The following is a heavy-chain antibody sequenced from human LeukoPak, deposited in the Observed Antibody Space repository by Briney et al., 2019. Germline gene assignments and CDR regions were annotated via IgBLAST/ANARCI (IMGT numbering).Heavy chain of an antibody. V-gene: IGHV3-53*01. D-gene: IGHD1-14*01. J-gene: IGHJ3*02. CDR2: SYSDSNT. CDR1: GFTVSNNY. CDR3: VRKNRDFNAAFDI. Sequence: PGGSLRLPCAASGFTVSNNYMSWVRQAPGKGLEWVSISYSDSNTKYADSVKGRFTISRDTSQNTLSLQMNSLRAEDTAVYYCVRKNRDFNAAFDIWGQGTVVTVSS.